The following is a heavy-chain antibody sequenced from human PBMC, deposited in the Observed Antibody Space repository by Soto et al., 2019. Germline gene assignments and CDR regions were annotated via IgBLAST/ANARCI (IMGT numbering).Heavy chain of an antibody. V-gene: IGHV4-39*02. CDR1: GGSISSSSYY. CDR2: IYYSGST. Sequence: SETLSLTCTVSGGSISSSSYYWGWIRQPPGKGLEWIGSIYYSGSTYYNPSLKSRVTISVDTSKNQFSLKLSSVTAADTAVYYCARENIVAVDYWGQGTLVTVSS. CDR3: ARENIVAVDY. J-gene: IGHJ4*02. D-gene: IGHD5-12*01.